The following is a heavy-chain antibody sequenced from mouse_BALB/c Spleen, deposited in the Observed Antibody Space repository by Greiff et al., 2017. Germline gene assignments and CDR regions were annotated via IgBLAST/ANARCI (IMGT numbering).Heavy chain of an antibody. D-gene: IGHD2-3*01. CDR3: TRGGYYSAWFAY. Sequence: VQLQQSGTVLARPGASVKMSCKASGYSFTSYWMHWVKQRPGQGLEWIGAIYPGNSDTSYNQKFKGKAKLTAVTSASTAYMELSSLTNEDSAVYYCTRGGYYSAWFAYWGQGTLVTVSA. CDR1: GYSFTSYW. CDR2: IYPGNSDT. J-gene: IGHJ3*01. V-gene: IGHV1-5*01.